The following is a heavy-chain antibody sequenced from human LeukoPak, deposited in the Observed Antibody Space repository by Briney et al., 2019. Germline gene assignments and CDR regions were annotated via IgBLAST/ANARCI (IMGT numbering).Heavy chain of an antibody. CDR3: ARGASGCSGGSCYLHYYGMDV. CDR2: ISAYNGNT. CDR1: GYTFTSYG. Sequence: ASVKVSCKASGYTFTSYGISWVRQAPGQGLEWMGWISAYNGNTNYAQKLQGRVTMTTDTSTSTAYMELSRLRSDDTAVYYCARGASGCSGGSCYLHYYGMDVWGQGTTVTVSS. J-gene: IGHJ6*02. D-gene: IGHD2-15*01. V-gene: IGHV1-18*01.